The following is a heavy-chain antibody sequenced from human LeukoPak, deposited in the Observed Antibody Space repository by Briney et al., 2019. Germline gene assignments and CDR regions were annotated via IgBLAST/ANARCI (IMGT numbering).Heavy chain of an antibody. D-gene: IGHD5-12*01. V-gene: IGHV3-48*04. CDR2: ISSSSTI. Sequence: PGGSLRLSCAASGFTFSSYSMNWVRQAPGKGLEWVSYISSSSTIYYADSVKDRFTISRDNAKNSLYLQMNSLRAEDTAVYYCAKDIVTTRYNNWFDPWGQGTLVTVSS. J-gene: IGHJ5*02. CDR3: AKDIVTTRYNNWFDP. CDR1: GFTFSSYS.